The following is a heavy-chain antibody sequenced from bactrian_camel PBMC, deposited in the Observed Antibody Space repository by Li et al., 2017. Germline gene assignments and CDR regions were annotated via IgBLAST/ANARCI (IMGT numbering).Heavy chain of an antibody. V-gene: IGHV3S9*01. D-gene: IGHD3*01. J-gene: IGHJ4*01. CDR2: ADADRRT. Sequence: VQLVESGGGSVQAGGSLILSCTFSGATYSRRCMAWFRQVPGKGREAVAAADADRRTIYGDFVEGRFTISHDTAKNSIDLQMTSLKPDDTAMYYCAATGQMLKVAGCRTQGTQVTVS. CDR1: GATYSRRC.